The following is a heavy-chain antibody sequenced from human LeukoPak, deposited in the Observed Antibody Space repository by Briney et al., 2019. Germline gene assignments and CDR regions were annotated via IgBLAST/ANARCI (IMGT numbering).Heavy chain of an antibody. CDR2: IYYSGST. CDR1: GGSISSSSYY. V-gene: IGHV4-39*01. CDR3: ARQGCSGGSCYSYYYGMDV. J-gene: IGHJ6*02. Sequence: SETLSLTCTVSGGSISSSSYYWGWIRQPPGKGLEWIGSIYYSGSTYYNPSLKSRVTISVDTSKNQFSLKLSSVTAADTAVYYCARQGCSGGSCYSYYYGMDVWGQGTTVTVSS. D-gene: IGHD2-15*01.